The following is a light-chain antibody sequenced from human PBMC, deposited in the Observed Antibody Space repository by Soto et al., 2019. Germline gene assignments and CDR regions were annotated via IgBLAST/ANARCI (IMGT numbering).Light chain of an antibody. J-gene: IGKJ1*01. Sequence: DIVMTQSPATLSVSPGERATLSCRASQNISTNVAWYQQKPGQAPRLLLLSASSRLSDIPARFSGSGSGTEFTLTISGLQSEDVAVYYFHHFNTWPPKAFGQGTKVEFK. V-gene: IGKV3-15*01. CDR1: QNISTN. CDR3: HHFNTWPPKA. CDR2: SAS.